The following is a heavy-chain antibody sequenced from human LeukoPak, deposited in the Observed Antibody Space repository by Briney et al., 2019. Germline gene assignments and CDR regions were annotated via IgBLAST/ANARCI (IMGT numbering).Heavy chain of an antibody. CDR1: GYTFTTYG. CDR3: ARVGSATMVRGVIPYYFDY. V-gene: IGHV1-18*01. D-gene: IGHD3-10*01. CDR2: ISTFNGHT. J-gene: IGHJ4*02. Sequence: ASVKVSCKASGYTFTTYGISWVRQAPGHGLEWMGWISTFNGHTNYAQSRQDRVTMTTDTSTSTVYMELSSLISDDTAVYYCARVGSATMVRGVIPYYFDYWGQGTLVTVSS.